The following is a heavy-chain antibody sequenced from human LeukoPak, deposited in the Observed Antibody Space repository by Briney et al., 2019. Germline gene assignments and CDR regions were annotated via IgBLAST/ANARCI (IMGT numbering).Heavy chain of an antibody. D-gene: IGHD6-13*01. J-gene: IGHJ6*03. V-gene: IGHV3-74*03. Sequence: GGSLRLSCAASGFTFSSFGMSWVRQAPGKGLLWVSRINSDGSSTTYADSVKGRFTISRDNAKNTVYLQMNSLRAEDTAVYYCARSAPAGFSYYSYYMDVWGKGTTVTISS. CDR3: ARSAPAGFSYYSYYMDV. CDR2: INSDGSST. CDR1: GFTFSSFG.